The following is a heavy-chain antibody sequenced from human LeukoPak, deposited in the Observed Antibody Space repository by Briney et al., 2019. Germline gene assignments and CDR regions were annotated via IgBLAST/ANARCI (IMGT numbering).Heavy chain of an antibody. J-gene: IGHJ4*02. CDR1: EFTFSSYS. D-gene: IGHD5-18*01. V-gene: IGHV3-48*02. Sequence: GGSLRLSCAASEFTFSSYSMNWVRQAPGKGPEWLSYISWGSNVIYYADSVKGRFTTSRDDAKNSLFLQMNSLTDEDTAVYYCARDPGYSYALDYWGRGTLVTVSS. CDR3: ARDPGYSYALDY. CDR2: ISWGSNVI.